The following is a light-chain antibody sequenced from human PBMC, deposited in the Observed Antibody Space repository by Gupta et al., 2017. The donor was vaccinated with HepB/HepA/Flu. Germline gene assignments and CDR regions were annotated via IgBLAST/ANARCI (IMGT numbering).Light chain of an antibody. Sequence: DIPMTQSPSTLSASVGDRVTITCRASQSISSWLAWYQQKPGKAPKVLIYKASSLESGVPSRFSGSGSGTEFTLTISRLQPDDFASYYCQQNNSYPLTFGGGTKVEI. J-gene: IGKJ4*01. CDR1: QSISSW. V-gene: IGKV1-5*03. CDR2: KAS. CDR3: QQNNSYPLT.